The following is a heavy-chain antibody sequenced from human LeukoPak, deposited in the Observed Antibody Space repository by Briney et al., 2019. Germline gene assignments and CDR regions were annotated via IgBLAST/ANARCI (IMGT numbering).Heavy chain of an antibody. Sequence: SVKVSCTASGGTFSSYAISWVRQAPGQGLEWMGGIIPIFGTANYAQKFQGRVTITADESTSTAYMELSSLRSDDTAVYYCARDSHQWLVSYGYFDHWGQGTLVTVSS. CDR1: GGTFSSYA. CDR3: ARDSHQWLVSYGYFDH. D-gene: IGHD6-19*01. V-gene: IGHV1-69*13. J-gene: IGHJ4*02. CDR2: IIPIFGTA.